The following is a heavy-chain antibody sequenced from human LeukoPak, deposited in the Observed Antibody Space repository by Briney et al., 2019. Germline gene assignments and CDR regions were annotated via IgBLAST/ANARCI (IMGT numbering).Heavy chain of an antibody. Sequence: GGSLRLSCAASGLSFDIYEMNWVREAPGKGLEGVSYISSSSSHIYYADSVKGRFTVSRDNARNEMFLEMNRLRVEDSAVYYCVRIFNGYHFGTRALWGQGILVAVSS. CDR2: ISSSSSHI. J-gene: IGHJ4*02. V-gene: IGHV3-48*03. CDR1: GLSFDIYE. D-gene: IGHD5-18*01. CDR3: VRIFNGYHFGTRAL.